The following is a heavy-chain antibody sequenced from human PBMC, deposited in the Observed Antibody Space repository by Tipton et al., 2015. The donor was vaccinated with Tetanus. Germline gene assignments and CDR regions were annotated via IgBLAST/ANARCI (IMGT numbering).Heavy chain of an antibody. CDR2: IYYSGNT. J-gene: IGHJ4*02. CDR3: VRHPSRDSSGSAFDY. CDR1: GGAISGYY. D-gene: IGHD3-22*01. V-gene: IGHV4-59*08. Sequence: LRLSCTVSGGAISGYYWSWIRQSPGKGLEWIGYIYYSGNTNYNPSLKSRVTISVDTSKNQFSLKLSSVAAADTAVYYCVRHPSRDSSGSAFDYWGQGTLVTVSS.